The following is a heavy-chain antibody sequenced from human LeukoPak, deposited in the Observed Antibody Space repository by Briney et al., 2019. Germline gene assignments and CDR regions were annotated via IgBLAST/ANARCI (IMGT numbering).Heavy chain of an antibody. CDR1: GFTFSSYA. V-gene: IGHV3-23*01. D-gene: IGHD4-23*01. CDR3: AKDEEDKVTPDLRY. Sequence: GGSLRLSCAASGFTFSSYAMTWVRQAPGKGLEWVSAISGSGGSTYYADSVKGRFTVSRDNSKNTLYLQMNSLRAEDTAVYYCAKDEEDKVTPDLRYWGQGTLVTVSS. CDR2: ISGSGGST. J-gene: IGHJ4*02.